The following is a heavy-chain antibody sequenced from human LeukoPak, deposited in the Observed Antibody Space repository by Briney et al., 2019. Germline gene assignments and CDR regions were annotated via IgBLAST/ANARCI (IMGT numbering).Heavy chain of an antibody. V-gene: IGHV1-18*01. CDR1: GYTFTSYG. CDR2: ISAYNGNT. Sequence: ASVKVSCKASGYTFTSYGISWVRQAPGQGLEWMGWISAYNGNTNYAQKLQGRVTMTTDTSTSTAYMELRSLRSDDTAVYYCASSSEAIAAAGRYYYYYMDVWGKGTTVTVSS. D-gene: IGHD6-13*01. J-gene: IGHJ6*03. CDR3: ASSSEAIAAAGRYYYYYMDV.